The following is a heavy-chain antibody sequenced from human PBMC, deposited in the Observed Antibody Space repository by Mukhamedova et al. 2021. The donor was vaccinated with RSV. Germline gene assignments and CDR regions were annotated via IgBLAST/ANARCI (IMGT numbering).Heavy chain of an antibody. J-gene: IGHJ6*02. V-gene: IGHV4-39*01. D-gene: IGHD1-26*01. CDR2: SGST. CDR3: ARHWAGSYRPYGMDV. Sequence: SGSTYYNPSLKSRVTISVDTSKNQFSLKLSSVTAADTAVYYCARHWAGSYRPYGMDVWGQGTTVTVSS.